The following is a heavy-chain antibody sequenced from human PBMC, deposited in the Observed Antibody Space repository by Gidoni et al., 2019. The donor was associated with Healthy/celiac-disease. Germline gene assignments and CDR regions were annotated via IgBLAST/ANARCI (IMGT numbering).Heavy chain of an antibody. D-gene: IGHD6-13*01. J-gene: IGHJ4*02. CDR2: IWYDGSNK. CDR1: GFTFSSYG. Sequence: QVQLVESGGGVVQPGRSLRLSCAASGFTFSSYGMHWVRQAPGQGLEWVAVIWYDGSNKYYADSVKGRFTISRDNSKNTLYLQMNSLRAEDTAVYYCAREAADYYFDYWGQGTLVTVSS. CDR3: AREAADYYFDY. V-gene: IGHV3-33*01.